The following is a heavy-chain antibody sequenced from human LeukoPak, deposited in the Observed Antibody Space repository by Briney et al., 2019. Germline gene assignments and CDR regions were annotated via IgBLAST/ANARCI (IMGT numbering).Heavy chain of an antibody. CDR3: ARGVYYDSSGYYIKPYFDY. J-gene: IGHJ4*02. CDR2: INPDSGGT. D-gene: IGHD3-22*01. Sequence: GASVKVSCKTSGGTFSSSAITWVRQAPGQRLEWMGWINPDSGGTNYAQKFQGRVTMTRDTSISTAYMELSRLRSDDTAVYYCARGVYYDSSGYYIKPYFDYWGQGTLVTVSS. V-gene: IGHV1-2*02. CDR1: GGTFSSSA.